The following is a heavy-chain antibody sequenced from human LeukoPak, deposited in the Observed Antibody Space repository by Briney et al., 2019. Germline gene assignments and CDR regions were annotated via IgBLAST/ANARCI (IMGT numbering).Heavy chain of an antibody. CDR1: GFTVSSNY. CDR2: IYSGGST. J-gene: IGHJ3*02. Sequence: PGGSLRLSCAASGFTVSSNYMSWVRQAPGKGLEWVSVIYSGGSTYYADSVKGRFTISRDNSKNTLYLQMNSLRAEDTAVYYCAKGAPVIVVVPAAIWGAFDIWGQGTMGTVSS. V-gene: IGHV3-66*01. CDR3: AKGAPVIVVVPAAIWGAFDI. D-gene: IGHD2-2*02.